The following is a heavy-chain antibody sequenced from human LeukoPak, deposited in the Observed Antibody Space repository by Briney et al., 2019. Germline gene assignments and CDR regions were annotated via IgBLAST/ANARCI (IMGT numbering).Heavy chain of an antibody. J-gene: IGHJ4*02. Sequence: ASVKVSCKASGYTFTSYDINWVRQATGQGLEWMGWMSPNSGNTGYAQKFQGRVTMTRNTSISTAYMELSSLRSEDTAVYYCAISPGSGYYYPYRTINYYFDYWGQGTLVTVSS. CDR3: AISPGSGYYYPYRTINYYFDY. D-gene: IGHD3-22*01. V-gene: IGHV1-8*01. CDR2: MSPNSGNT. CDR1: GYTFTSYD.